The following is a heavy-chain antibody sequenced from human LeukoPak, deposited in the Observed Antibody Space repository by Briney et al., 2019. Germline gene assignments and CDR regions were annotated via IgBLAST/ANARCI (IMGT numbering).Heavy chain of an antibody. D-gene: IGHD6-19*01. CDR3: ARGXEXVAXAGRVAYAFXI. CDR2: INPNSGGT. V-gene: IGHV1-2*02. J-gene: IGHJ3*02. Sequence: GASVKVSCKASGYTFTGYYMHWVRRAPGQGLEWMGWINPNSGGTNYAQKFQGRVTMTRDRSISTAYMELSRLRAEERAGYYGARGXEXVAXAGRVAYAFXIWGQGTXVTVS. CDR1: GYTFTGYY.